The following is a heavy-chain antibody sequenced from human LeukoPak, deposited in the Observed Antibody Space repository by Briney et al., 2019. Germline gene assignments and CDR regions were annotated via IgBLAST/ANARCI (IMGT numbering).Heavy chain of an antibody. CDR2: IYWDDDK. Sequence: SGPTLVKPTQTLTLTRTFSGFSLSTSGVGVGWIRQPPGKALEWLALIYWDDDKRYSPSLKSRLTITKDTSKNQVVLTMTNMDPVDTATYYCVKDDHYFDYWGQGTLVTVSS. J-gene: IGHJ4*02. D-gene: IGHD3-3*01. CDR3: VKDDHYFDY. CDR1: GFSLSTSGVG. V-gene: IGHV2-5*02.